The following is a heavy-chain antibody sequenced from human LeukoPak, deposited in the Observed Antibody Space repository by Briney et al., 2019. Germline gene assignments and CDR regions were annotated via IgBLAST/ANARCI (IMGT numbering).Heavy chain of an antibody. CDR3: ARVYCSSTSFFWRNPYYLDY. CDR1: GYTFTSYG. Sequence: ASVKVSCKASGYTFTSYGISWVRQAPGQGLEWMGWISAYNGNTNYAQKLQGRVTMTTDTSTSTAYMELRSLRSDDTAVYYCARVYCSSTSFFWRNPYYLDYWGQGTLVTVSS. CDR2: ISAYNGNT. J-gene: IGHJ4*02. V-gene: IGHV1-18*01. D-gene: IGHD2-2*01.